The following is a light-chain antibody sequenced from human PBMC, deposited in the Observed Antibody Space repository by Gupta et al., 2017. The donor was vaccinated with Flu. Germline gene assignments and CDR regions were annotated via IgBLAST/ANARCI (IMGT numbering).Light chain of an antibody. CDR3: AAWDDSLSGVV. CDR1: SSNIGSNP. V-gene: IGLV1-44*01. CDR2: SNN. J-gene: IGLJ2*01. Sequence: RVTSSCSGSSSNIGSNPVNWYQQLPGTAPTLLIYSNNQRPSGVPDRFSGSKSGTSASLAISGLQAEDEADYSCAAWDDSLSGVVFGGGTKLTVL.